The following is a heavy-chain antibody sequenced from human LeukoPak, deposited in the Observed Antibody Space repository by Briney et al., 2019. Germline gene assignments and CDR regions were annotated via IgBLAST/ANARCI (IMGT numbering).Heavy chain of an antibody. CDR2: IYYSGST. D-gene: IGHD3-10*01. CDR3: ARDLMGGSGSYYPYYYYGMDV. CDR1: GGSISSYY. V-gene: IGHV4-59*01. J-gene: IGHJ6*02. Sequence: SETLSLTCTVSGGSISSYYWSWIRQPPGKGLEWIGYIYYSGSTNYNPSLKSRVTISVGTSKNQFSLKLSSVTAADTAVYYCARDLMGGSGSYYPYYYYGMDVWGQGTTVTVSS.